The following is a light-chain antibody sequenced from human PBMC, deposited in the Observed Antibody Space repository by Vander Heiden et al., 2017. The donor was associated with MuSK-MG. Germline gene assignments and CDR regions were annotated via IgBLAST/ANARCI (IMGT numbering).Light chain of an antibody. CDR2: AAS. CDR3: QKDTSAPTT. J-gene: IGKJ5*01. Sequence: IHITQSPSSLTASVGDRVTITCRASQGISNYLAWYQQKPGKVPKLLIYAASTLQSGVPSRFSGSGSGTDFTLTISSLQPEDVATYYCQKDTSAPTTFGQGTRLEIK. V-gene: IGKV1-27*01. CDR1: QGISNY.